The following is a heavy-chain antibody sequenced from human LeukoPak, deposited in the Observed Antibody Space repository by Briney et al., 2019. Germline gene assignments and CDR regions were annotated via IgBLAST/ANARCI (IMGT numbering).Heavy chain of an antibody. V-gene: IGHV1-18*01. Sequence: ASVKVSCKASGYTFTKYGISWVRQAPGQGLEWMGWISAYNGNTNYAQKLQGRVIMTTDTSTSTAYMELRSLRSDDTAVYYCARDLKVVVVAATTYYYYGMDVWGQGTTVTVSS. CDR3: ARDLKVVVVAATTYYYYGMDV. CDR2: ISAYNGNT. CDR1: GYTFTKYG. D-gene: IGHD2-15*01. J-gene: IGHJ6*02.